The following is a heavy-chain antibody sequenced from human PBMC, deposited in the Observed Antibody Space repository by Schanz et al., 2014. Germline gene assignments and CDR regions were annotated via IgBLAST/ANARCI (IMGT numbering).Heavy chain of an antibody. V-gene: IGHV4-30-4*07. CDR2: IYYSGST. J-gene: IGHJ5*02. CDR1: GGSISSGDSL. D-gene: IGHD4-4*01. Sequence: QVQLQESGPGLVKPSQTLSLACAVSGGSISSGDSLWSWIRQPPGKGLEWIVYIYYSGSTYYNPSLKSRVTISEDTSKTQFSLKLSSVTAADTAVYYCARHLPGGYNNHGWFDPWGQGTLVTVSS. CDR3: ARHLPGGYNNHGWFDP.